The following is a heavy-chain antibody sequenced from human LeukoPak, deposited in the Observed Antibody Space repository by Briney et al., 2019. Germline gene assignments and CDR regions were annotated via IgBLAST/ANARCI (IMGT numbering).Heavy chain of an antibody. CDR3: ARESRMVRGVTQFDY. CDR2: INPNSGGT. Sequence: ASVKVSCKASGGTFSSYAISWVRQAPGQGLEWMGGINPNSGGTNYAQKFQGRVTMTRDTSISTAYMELSRLRSDDTAVYYCARESRMVRGVTQFDYWGQGTLVTVSS. J-gene: IGHJ4*02. V-gene: IGHV1-2*02. CDR1: GGTFSSYA. D-gene: IGHD3-10*01.